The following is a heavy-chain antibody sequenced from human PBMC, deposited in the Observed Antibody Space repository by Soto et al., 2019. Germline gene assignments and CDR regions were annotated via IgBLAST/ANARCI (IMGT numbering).Heavy chain of an antibody. CDR3: AKDGAIAAADYFFDY. J-gene: IGHJ4*02. D-gene: IGHD6-13*01. Sequence: GGSLRLSCAASGFTFSNYAIHWVRQAPGKGLEWVAVIASDGKDKRYADPVKGRFTISRDNSKNTVYLQMNSLRGEDTAVYYCAKDGAIAAADYFFDYWGQGSLVTVSS. CDR1: GFTFSNYA. CDR2: IASDGKDK. V-gene: IGHV3-30*18.